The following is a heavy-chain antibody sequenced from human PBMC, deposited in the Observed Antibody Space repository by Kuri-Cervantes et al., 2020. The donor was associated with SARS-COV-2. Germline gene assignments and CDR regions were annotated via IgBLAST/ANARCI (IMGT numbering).Heavy chain of an antibody. V-gene: IGHV1-69*06. Sequence: SVKVSCKASGGTFSSYAISWVRQAPGQGLEWMGGIIPIFGTANYAQKFQGRVTITADKSTSTAYMELSSLRSEDTAVYYCAREMATITAQGYFDYWGQGTLVT. CDR2: IIPIFGTA. D-gene: IGHD5-24*01. J-gene: IGHJ4*02. CDR3: AREMATITAQGYFDY. CDR1: GGTFSSYA.